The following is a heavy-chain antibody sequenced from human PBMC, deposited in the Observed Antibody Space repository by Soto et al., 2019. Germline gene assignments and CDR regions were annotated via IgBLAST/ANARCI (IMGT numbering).Heavy chain of an antibody. CDR3: ARADYGGNSEPPDY. Sequence: QVQLVQSGAEVKKPGSSVKVSCKASGGTFSSYAISWVRQAPGQGLEWMGGIIPIFGTANYAQKFQGRVTITADEPTSTAYMGLSSLRSEDTAVYYCARADYGGNSEPPDYWGQGTLVTVSS. J-gene: IGHJ4*02. CDR1: GGTFSSYA. CDR2: IIPIFGTA. D-gene: IGHD4-17*01. V-gene: IGHV1-69*12.